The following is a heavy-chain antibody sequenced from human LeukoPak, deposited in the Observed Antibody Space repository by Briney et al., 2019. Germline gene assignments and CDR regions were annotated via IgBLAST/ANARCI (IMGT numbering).Heavy chain of an antibody. CDR2: ISAYNGNT. J-gene: IGHJ6*03. D-gene: IGHD3-3*01. CDR3: ARRYGFLEWGYYYYYMDV. CDR1: GYTFTSYG. Sequence: ASVKVSCKASGYTFTSYGISWVRQAPGQGLEWIGWISAYNGNTNYAQKLQGRVTMTTDTSTSTAYMELRSLRSDDTAVYYCARRYGFLEWGYYYYYMDVWGKGTTVTVSS. V-gene: IGHV1-18*01.